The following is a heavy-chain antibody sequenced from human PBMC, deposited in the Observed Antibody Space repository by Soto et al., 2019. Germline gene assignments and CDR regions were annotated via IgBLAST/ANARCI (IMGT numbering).Heavy chain of an antibody. V-gene: IGHV1-18*04. CDR1: GYTFTSYG. CDR2: ISAYNGNT. D-gene: IGHD2-15*01. CDR3: ARDKASRWVVVAATFDY. J-gene: IGHJ4*02. Sequence: QVQLVQSGAEVKKPGASVKVSCKASGYTFTSYGISWVRQAPGQGLEWMGWISAYNGNTNYAQKLQGRVTMTTDTSTSTAYMERRSVRSDDTAVYYCARDKASRWVVVAATFDYWGQGTLVTVSS.